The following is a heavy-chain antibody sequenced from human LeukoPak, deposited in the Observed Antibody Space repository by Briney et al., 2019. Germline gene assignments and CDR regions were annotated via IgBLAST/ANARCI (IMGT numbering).Heavy chain of an antibody. J-gene: IGHJ3*02. CDR2: IKQDGSEK. CDR3: AREGLDTAMVDAFDI. CDR1: GFTFSSYW. Sequence: GRSLRLSCAASGFTFSSYWMSWVRQAPGKGLEWVANIKQDGSEKYYVDSVKGRFTISRDNAKNSLYLQMNSLRAEDRAVYYCAREGLDTAMVDAFDIWGQGTMVTVSS. D-gene: IGHD5-18*01. V-gene: IGHV3-7*01.